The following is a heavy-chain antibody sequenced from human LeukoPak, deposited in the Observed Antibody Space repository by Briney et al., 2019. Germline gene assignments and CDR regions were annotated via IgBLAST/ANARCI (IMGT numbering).Heavy chain of an antibody. CDR3: ARRRLLGGATRAFDI. CDR2: IYHSGST. CDR1: GGSISSSNW. D-gene: IGHD1-26*01. V-gene: IGHV4-4*02. Sequence: SGTLSLTCAVSGGSISSSNWWSWVRQPPGKGLEWIGEIYHSGSTNYNPSLKSRVTISVDKSKNQFSLKLSSVTAADTAVYYCARRRLLGGATRAFDIWGQGTMVTVSS. J-gene: IGHJ3*02.